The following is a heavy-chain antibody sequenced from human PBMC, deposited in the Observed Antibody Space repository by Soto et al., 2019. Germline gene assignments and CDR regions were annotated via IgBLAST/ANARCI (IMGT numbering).Heavy chain of an antibody. CDR1: GDSIRSSY. CDR2: IYYSGST. V-gene: IGHV4-59*01. J-gene: IGHJ5*02. CDR3: ARGYNWFDP. Sequence: PSETLYLTCSVSGDSIRSSYWSWIRQPPGKGLEWIGYIYYSGSTNYNPSLKSRVTISVDTSKNQFSLKVSSVTAADTAVYYCARGYNWFDPWGQGTLVTVS.